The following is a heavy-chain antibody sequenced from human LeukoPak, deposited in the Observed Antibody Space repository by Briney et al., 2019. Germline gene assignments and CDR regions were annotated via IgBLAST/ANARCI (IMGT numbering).Heavy chain of an antibody. Sequence: ASVKVSCKASRYTFTDYYMHWVRQAPGQGLEWMGWINPNSGGTNYAQKFQGRVTMTRDTSISTAYMELSRLRSDDTAVYYCARGGWSLGYCSSSSCLDWFDPWGQGALVIVSS. CDR3: ARGGWSLGYCSSSSCLDWFDP. J-gene: IGHJ5*02. CDR1: RYTFTDYY. CDR2: INPNSGGT. D-gene: IGHD2-2*01. V-gene: IGHV1-2*02.